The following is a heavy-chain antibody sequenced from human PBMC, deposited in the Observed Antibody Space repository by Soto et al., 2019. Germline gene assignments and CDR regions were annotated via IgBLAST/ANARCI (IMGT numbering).Heavy chain of an antibody. V-gene: IGHV2-5*02. Sequence: QITLKESGPTLVKPTQTLTLTCTFSGFSLSTIGVGVGWIRQPPGKALEWLALIYWDDDKRYSPSLKSRLTVTKDTSKNQVVLTMTKMDPVDTATYYCVQSRCGGDCLQSYSSHSYYGLDVWGQGTTVTVSS. J-gene: IGHJ6*02. CDR3: VQSRCGGDCLQSYSSHSYYGLDV. CDR2: IYWDDDK. CDR1: GFSLSTIGVG. D-gene: IGHD2-21*02.